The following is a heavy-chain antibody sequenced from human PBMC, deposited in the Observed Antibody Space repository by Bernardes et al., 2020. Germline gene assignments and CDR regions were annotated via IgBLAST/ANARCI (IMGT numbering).Heavy chain of an antibody. Sequence: SGPTLVKPTQTLTLTCTFSGFSLSTSGVGVGWIRQPPGKALEWLALIYWDDDKRYSPSLKSRLTITKDTSKNQVVLTMTNMDPVDTATYYCAHSITIFGVVTNYWFDPWGQGTLVTVSS. V-gene: IGHV2-5*02. CDR2: IYWDDDK. CDR3: AHSITIFGVVTNYWFDP. CDR1: GFSLSTSGVG. D-gene: IGHD3-3*01. J-gene: IGHJ5*02.